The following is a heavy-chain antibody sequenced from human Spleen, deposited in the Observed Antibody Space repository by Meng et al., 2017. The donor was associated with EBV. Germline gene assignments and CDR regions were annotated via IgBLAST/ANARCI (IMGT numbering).Heavy chain of an antibody. CDR3: ARASLVGARPDAFDI. Sequence: QVTPSPWGARLLQPSGTLSLTCAGYGGSFSGYYWSWIRQPPGKGLEWIGEINHSGSTNYNPSLKSRVTISVDTSKNQFSLKLSSVTAADTAVYYCARASLVGARPDAFDIWGQGTMVTVSS. V-gene: IGHV4-34*01. CDR1: GGSFSGYY. CDR2: INHSGST. D-gene: IGHD1-26*01. J-gene: IGHJ3*02.